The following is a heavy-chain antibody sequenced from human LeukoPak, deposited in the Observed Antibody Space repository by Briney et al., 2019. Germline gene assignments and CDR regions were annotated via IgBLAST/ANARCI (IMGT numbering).Heavy chain of an antibody. CDR3: ARLLSGTLDY. V-gene: IGHV3-21*01. J-gene: IGHJ4*02. Sequence: GGSLRLSCAASGFTFSSYAMNWVRQAPGKGLEWVSFMSSSSSYIYYADSVKGRFTISRDNAKNSQYLQMNSLRAEDTAVYYCARLLSGTLDYWGQGTLVTVSS. D-gene: IGHD1-26*01. CDR2: MSSSSSYI. CDR1: GFTFSSYA.